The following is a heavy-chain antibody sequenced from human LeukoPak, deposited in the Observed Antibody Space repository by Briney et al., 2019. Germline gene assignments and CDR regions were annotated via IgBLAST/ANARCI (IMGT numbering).Heavy chain of an antibody. CDR1: GYTFTGYY. CDR2: INPNSGGT. D-gene: IGHD3-10*01. Sequence: ASVKVSCKASGYTFTGYYMHWVRQAPGQGVEWMGWINPNSGGTNYAQKFQGRVTMTRDTSISTAYMELSRLRSDDTAVYYCARHMKPGMLRGVIWFDPWGQGTLVTVSS. J-gene: IGHJ5*02. CDR3: ARHMKPGMLRGVIWFDP. V-gene: IGHV1-2*02.